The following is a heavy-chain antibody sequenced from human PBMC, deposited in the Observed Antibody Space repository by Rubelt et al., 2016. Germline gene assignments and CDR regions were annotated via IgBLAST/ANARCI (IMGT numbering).Heavy chain of an antibody. CDR1: GGSISSSSYY. CDR2: IYYSGST. Sequence: QLQLQESGPGLVKPSETLSLTCTVSGGSISSSSYYWGWIRQPPGKGLEWIGSIYYSGSTYYNPSLKSRVNISVETSKNLLSLKRGSVTAADTAVYYCARHLAVEMATIGYFDYGGQGTLVTVSS. D-gene: IGHD5-24*01. V-gene: IGHV4-39*01. CDR3: ARHLAVEMATIGYFDY. J-gene: IGHJ4*02.